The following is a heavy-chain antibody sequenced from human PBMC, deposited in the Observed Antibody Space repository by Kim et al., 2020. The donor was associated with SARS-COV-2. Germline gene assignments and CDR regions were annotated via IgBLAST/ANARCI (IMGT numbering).Heavy chain of an antibody. Sequence: NPSLKSRVTISVDTSKNQFSLKLSSVSAADTAVYYCARLGSGTYKYYFDYWGQGTLVTVS. CDR3: ARLGSGTYKYYFDY. D-gene: IGHD3-10*01. V-gene: IGHV4-39*01. J-gene: IGHJ4*02.